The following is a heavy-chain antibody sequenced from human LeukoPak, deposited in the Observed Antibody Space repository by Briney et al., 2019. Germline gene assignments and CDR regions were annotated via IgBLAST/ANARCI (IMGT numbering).Heavy chain of an antibody. CDR2: IDPNSDNI. Sequence: SLKVSCKASAYTFTGCFIHYVRQAPGQELEWMGWIDPNSDNIRYSETFKDRVTMTRDTSTNTAYMELSWLRSDDTAVYYCARSAYNYGYVYFDHWGQGTLVIVSS. V-gene: IGHV1-2*02. D-gene: IGHD5-18*01. CDR1: AYTFTGCF. J-gene: IGHJ4*02. CDR3: ARSAYNYGYVYFDH.